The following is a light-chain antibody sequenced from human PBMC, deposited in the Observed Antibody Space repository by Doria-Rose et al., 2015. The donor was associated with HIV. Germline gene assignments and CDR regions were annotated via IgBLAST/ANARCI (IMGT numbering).Light chain of an antibody. Sequence: DIQVTQSPESLGMSLGERATLNCKSNPSLLYTSHNYLAWYQQKPGQPPKLLIYWASTRQSGVPARFSGSGSGTDFTLTISSLEAEDVAVYYCQQYYDTPSFGPGTTVDIK. CDR2: WAS. J-gene: IGKJ3*01. V-gene: IGKV4-1*01. CDR1: PSLLYTSHNY. CDR3: QQYYDTPS.